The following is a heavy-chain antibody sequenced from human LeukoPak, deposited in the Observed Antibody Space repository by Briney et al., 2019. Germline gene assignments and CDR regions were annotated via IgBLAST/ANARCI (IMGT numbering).Heavy chain of an antibody. Sequence: PGGSLRLSCAASGFTFSSYAMSWVRQAPGKGLEWVSGINWNGGSTGYADSVKGRFTISRDNAKNSLYLQMNSLRAEDTALYYCARRNIAAAGIPPYYYYMDVWGKGTTVTVSS. CDR3: ARRNIAAAGIPPYYYYMDV. CDR2: INWNGGST. CDR1: GFTFSSYA. D-gene: IGHD6-13*01. V-gene: IGHV3-20*04. J-gene: IGHJ6*03.